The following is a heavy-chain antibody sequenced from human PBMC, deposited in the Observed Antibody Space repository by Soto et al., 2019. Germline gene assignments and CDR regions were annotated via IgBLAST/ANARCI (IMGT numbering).Heavy chain of an antibody. V-gene: IGHV5-51*01. D-gene: IGHD3-9*01. CDR2: IYPGDSDA. J-gene: IGHJ4*02. CDR1: GYSFTDYW. CDR3: ARQADYNILTGYFFYFDY. Sequence: GEALKISCKSSGYSFTDYWIGWVRQMPGKGLEWMGIIYPGDSDARYSPSFQGKVNISVDTSINTAFLRWNSLTASDTAMYYCARQADYNILTGYFFYFDYWGQASLVTVSS.